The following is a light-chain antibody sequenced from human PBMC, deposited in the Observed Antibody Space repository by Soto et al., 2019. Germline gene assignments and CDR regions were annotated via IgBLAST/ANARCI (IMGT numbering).Light chain of an antibody. CDR2: DTS. Sequence: VLTQSPCTLSLSPGERATLSCRASQSISSYFAWYQQKPGQAPRLLIYDTSTRATGIPARFSGSGSGTEFTLTINSLQSEDFAVYYCQQYNNWPPVTFGPGTKVDIK. CDR1: QSISSY. J-gene: IGKJ3*01. V-gene: IGKV3D-15*01. CDR3: QQYNNWPPVT.